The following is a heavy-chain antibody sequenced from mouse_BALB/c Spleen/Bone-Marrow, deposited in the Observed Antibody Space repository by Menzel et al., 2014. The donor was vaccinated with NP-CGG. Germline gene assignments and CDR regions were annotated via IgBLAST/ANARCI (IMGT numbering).Heavy chain of an antibody. D-gene: IGHD2-4*01. V-gene: IGHV14-3*02. CDR2: IDPANDNT. J-gene: IGHJ2*01. CDR1: GFNIKDTY. CDR3: ALYYDCDVGY. Sequence: EVMLVESGAELVKPGASVKLSCTASGFNIKDTYMHWVKQRPEQGLEWIGRIDPANDNTKYDPKFQGKATITASTSSNAAYLQLSSLTSEDTAVYCGALYYDCDVGYWGQGTTLTVSS.